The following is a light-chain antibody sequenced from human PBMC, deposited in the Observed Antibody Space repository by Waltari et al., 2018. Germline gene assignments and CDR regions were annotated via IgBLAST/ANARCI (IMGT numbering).Light chain of an antibody. J-gene: IGKJ1*01. Sequence: DIQLTQSPFFLSASVGDRVTITCRASQGISTYLAWYQQKPGNAPKLLISAASTLQTGVASRFSGSGSGTEVALTISRLRPGDFATYYCQQLKSLPRTFGQGTKVEMK. V-gene: IGKV1-9*01. CDR3: QQLKSLPRT. CDR2: AAS. CDR1: QGISTY.